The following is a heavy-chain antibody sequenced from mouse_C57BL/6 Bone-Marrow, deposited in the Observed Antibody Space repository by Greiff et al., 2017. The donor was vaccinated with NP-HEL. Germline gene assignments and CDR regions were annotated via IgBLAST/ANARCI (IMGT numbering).Heavy chain of an antibody. Sequence: QVQLQQSGAELVMPGASVKLSCKASGYTFTSYWMHWVKQRPGQGLEWIGEIDPSDSYTNYNQKFKGKSTLTVDKSSSTAYMQLSSLTSEDSAVYYCARKAYGSSSPWFAYWGQGTLVTVSA. CDR2: IDPSDSYT. CDR1: GYTFTSYW. CDR3: ARKAYGSSSPWFAY. D-gene: IGHD1-1*01. J-gene: IGHJ3*01. V-gene: IGHV1-69*01.